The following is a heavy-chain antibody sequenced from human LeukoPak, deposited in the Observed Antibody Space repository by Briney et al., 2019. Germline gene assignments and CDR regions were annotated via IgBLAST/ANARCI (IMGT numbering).Heavy chain of an antibody. V-gene: IGHV3-48*01. J-gene: IGHJ5*02. CDR2: ISSGSSFI. Sequence: GGSLRLSCAASGFTFSSYSMNWVRQAPGKGLEWVSYISSGSSFIYYADSVKGRFTISGDNAKNSLYLQMNSLRAEDTAVYYCARDACSGGSCYSGFDPWGQGTLVTVSS. D-gene: IGHD2-15*01. CDR3: ARDACSGGSCYSGFDP. CDR1: GFTFSSYS.